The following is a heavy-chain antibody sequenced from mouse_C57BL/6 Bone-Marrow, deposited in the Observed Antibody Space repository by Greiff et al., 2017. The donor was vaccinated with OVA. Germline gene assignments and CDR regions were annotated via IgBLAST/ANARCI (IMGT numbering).Heavy chain of an antibody. CDR1: GYTFTDYE. CDR3: TRGDTTVVEEFSY. CDR2: IDPETGGT. Sequence: QVQLQQSGAELVRPGASVTLSCKASGYTFTDYEMHWVKQTPVNGLEWIGDIDPETGGTAYNQKFKGKAILTADKSSSTAYMELRSLTSEDSAVYYGTRGDTTVVEEFSYWGQGTLVTVSA. V-gene: IGHV1-15*01. D-gene: IGHD1-1*01. J-gene: IGHJ3*01.